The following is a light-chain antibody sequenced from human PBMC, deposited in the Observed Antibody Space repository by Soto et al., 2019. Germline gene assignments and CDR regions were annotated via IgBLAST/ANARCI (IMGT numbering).Light chain of an antibody. Sequence: QSALTQPASVSGSPGQSITISCTGTSSDVGGFNYVSWYQQHPGKAPKLMIYDVSNRPSGVPNRFSGSKSGNTASLTISGLQAEDEADCYCTSYTSGSTLVLFGGGTKLTVL. CDR3: TSYTSGSTLVL. CDR2: DVS. V-gene: IGLV2-14*01. CDR1: SSDVGGFNY. J-gene: IGLJ2*01.